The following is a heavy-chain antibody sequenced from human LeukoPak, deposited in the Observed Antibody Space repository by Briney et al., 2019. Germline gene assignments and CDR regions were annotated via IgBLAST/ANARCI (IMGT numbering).Heavy chain of an antibody. J-gene: IGHJ4*02. D-gene: IGHD2-21*01. Sequence: GGSLRLSCAASGFTFSSYEMNWVRQAPGKGLEWVSYISSSGSTIYYADSVKGRFTISRDNAKNSLYLQMNSLRAEDTAVYYCARGKSLLMVNSPVFDYWGQGTLVTVSS. CDR1: GFTFSSYE. V-gene: IGHV3-48*03. CDR2: ISSSGSTI. CDR3: ARGKSLLMVNSPVFDY.